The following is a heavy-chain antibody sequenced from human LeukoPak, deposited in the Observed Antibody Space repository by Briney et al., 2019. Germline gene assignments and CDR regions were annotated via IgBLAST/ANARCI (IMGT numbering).Heavy chain of an antibody. Sequence: GGSLRLSCAASGFTFSSYSMNWVRQAPGKGLERVSYISSSSSTIYYADSVKGRFTISRDNAKNSLYLQMNSLRDEDTAVYYCARDRCSSTSCSFDYWGQGTLVTVSS. CDR3: ARDRCSSTSCSFDY. J-gene: IGHJ4*02. D-gene: IGHD2-2*01. CDR2: ISSSSSTI. CDR1: GFTFSSYS. V-gene: IGHV3-48*02.